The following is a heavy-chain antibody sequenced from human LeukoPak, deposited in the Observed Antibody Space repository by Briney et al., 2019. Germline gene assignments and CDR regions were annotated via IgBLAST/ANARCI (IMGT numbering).Heavy chain of an antibody. CDR3: ARVGYYDSSGYYQDDAFDI. CDR1: GGSISSGGYS. CDR2: IYHSGST. Sequence: SQTLSLTCAVSGGSISSGGYSWSWIRQPPGKGLEWIGYIYHSGSTYYNPSLKSRVTISVDRSKNQFSLKLSSVTAADTAVYYCARVGYYDSSGYYQDDAFDIWGQGTMVTVSS. V-gene: IGHV4-30-2*01. J-gene: IGHJ3*02. D-gene: IGHD3-22*01.